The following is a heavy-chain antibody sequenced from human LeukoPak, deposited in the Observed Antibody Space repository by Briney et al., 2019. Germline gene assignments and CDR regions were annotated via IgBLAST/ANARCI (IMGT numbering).Heavy chain of an antibody. Sequence: SVKVSCKASGASFSSYAISWVRQAPGQGLEWMGRIIPIFGTPNYAQRFQGRVTITADIVSSTAYMEVNNLASEDTAVYFCAKQGALRQDYYMDVWGNGTTVTVSS. J-gene: IGHJ6*03. V-gene: IGHV1-69*06. CDR2: IIPIFGTP. CDR3: AKQGALRQDYYMDV. CDR1: GASFSSYA.